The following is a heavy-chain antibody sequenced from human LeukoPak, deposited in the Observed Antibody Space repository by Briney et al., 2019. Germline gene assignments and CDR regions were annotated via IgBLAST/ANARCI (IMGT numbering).Heavy chain of an antibody. D-gene: IGHD5-24*01. CDR2: ISYDGSNK. CDR1: GFTFSSYA. V-gene: IGHV3-30-3*01. CDR3: ARGRGGDGYNWLCYFDY. Sequence: GGSLRLSCAASGFTFSSYAMHWVRQAPGKGLEWVAVISYDGSNKYYADSVKGRFTISRDNSKNTLYLQMNSLRSEDTAVYYCARGRGGDGYNWLCYFDYWGQGSLVTVSS. J-gene: IGHJ4*02.